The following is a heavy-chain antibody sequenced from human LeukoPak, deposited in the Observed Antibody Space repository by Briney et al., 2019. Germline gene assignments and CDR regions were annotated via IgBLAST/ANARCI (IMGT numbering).Heavy chain of an antibody. CDR2: IIPIFGTA. D-gene: IGHD3-10*01. Sequence: SVKVSCKASGGTFSSYAISWVRQAPGQGLEWMGGIIPIFGTANYAQKFQGRVTITTDESTSTAYMELSSLRSDDTAVYYCARGTVVRGVISHYSYMDVWGKGTTVTVSS. CDR3: ARGTVVRGVISHYSYMDV. CDR1: GGTFSSYA. V-gene: IGHV1-69*05. J-gene: IGHJ6*03.